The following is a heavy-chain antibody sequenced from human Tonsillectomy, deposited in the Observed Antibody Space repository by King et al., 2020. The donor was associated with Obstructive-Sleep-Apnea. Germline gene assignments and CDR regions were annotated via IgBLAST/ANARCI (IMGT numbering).Heavy chain of an antibody. CDR3: ARDVYSSGGLWFDP. J-gene: IGHJ5*02. V-gene: IGHV7-4-1*02. CDR2: INTNTGNP. D-gene: IGHD6-19*01. Sequence: VQLVQSGSELKKPGASVKVSCKASGYTFTSYAMNWVRQAPGQGLEWMGWINTNTGNPPYAQGFTGRFVCSLDTSVSTAYLPISSLKAEDTAVYYCARDVYSSGGLWFDPWGQGTLVTVSS. CDR1: GYTFTSYA.